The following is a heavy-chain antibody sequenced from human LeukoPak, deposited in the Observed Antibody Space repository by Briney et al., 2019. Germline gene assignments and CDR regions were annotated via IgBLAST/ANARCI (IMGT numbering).Heavy chain of an antibody. CDR2: ISYDGNNK. D-gene: IGHD3-10*01. Sequence: GGSLRLSCAASGFTFSSHGMHWVRQAPGKGLEWVALISYDGNNKNYVDSVKGRFTISRDNSKNTLFLQMNSLRAEDTAVYYCAKDYGPYGSGNYFNVPLDYWGQGTLVTVSS. CDR1: GFTFSSHG. V-gene: IGHV3-30*18. J-gene: IGHJ4*02. CDR3: AKDYGPYGSGNYFNVPLDY.